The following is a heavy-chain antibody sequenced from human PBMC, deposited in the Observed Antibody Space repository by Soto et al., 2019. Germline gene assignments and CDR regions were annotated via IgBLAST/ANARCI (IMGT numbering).Heavy chain of an antibody. CDR2: ISHDGGT. V-gene: IGHV4-34*01. J-gene: IGHJ6*02. Sequence: SETLSLTCAFYGGSFDDFYWSWVRQSPGKGLEWVGEISHDGGTNYSPSLASRVSISVDTSKNQFSLHLRSVTAADTGLYYCARGQLVWYGDLTPYHRDMDVWGQGTTVT. CDR3: ARGQLVWYGDLTPYHRDMDV. CDR1: GGSFDDFY. D-gene: IGHD3-10*01.